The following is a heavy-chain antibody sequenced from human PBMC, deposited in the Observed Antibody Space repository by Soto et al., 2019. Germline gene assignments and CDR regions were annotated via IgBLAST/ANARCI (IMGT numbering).Heavy chain of an antibody. J-gene: IGHJ6*02. CDR2: IIPIFGTA. Sequence: SVKLSCKASGGTFSSYAISWVRQAPEQGLEWMGGIIPIFGTANYAQKFQGRVTITADKSTSTAYMELSSLRSEDTAVYYCARDNGIYDILTGYTIHGMDVGGQ. V-gene: IGHV1-69*06. D-gene: IGHD3-9*01. CDR1: GGTFSSYA. CDR3: ARDNGIYDILTGYTIHGMDV.